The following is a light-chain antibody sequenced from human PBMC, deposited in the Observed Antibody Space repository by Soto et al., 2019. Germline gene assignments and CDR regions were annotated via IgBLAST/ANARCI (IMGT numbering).Light chain of an antibody. V-gene: IGLV2-14*01. Sequence: QSALPQPASVSGSPGPSIPISCTGTSSDVGGYNHVSWYQHSPGKAPKLILFAVSDRPSGVSHRFSGSKSGHTASLTISGLQAEDEADYYCCSYTSLSTVVFGGGTKLTVL. CDR2: AVS. J-gene: IGLJ2*01. CDR1: SSDVGGYNH. CDR3: CSYTSLSTVV.